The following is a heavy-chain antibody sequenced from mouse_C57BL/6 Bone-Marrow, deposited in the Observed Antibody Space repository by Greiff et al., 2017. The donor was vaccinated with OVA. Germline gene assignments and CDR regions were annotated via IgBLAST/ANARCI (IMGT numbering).Heavy chain of an antibody. CDR3: ARFFYGSRGDWYFDV. Sequence: DVQLVESGGGLVQPGGSLSLSCAASGFTFTDYYMSWVRQPPGKALEWLGFIRNKANGYTTEYSASVKGRFTISRDNSQSILYLQMNALRAEDSATYYCARFFYGSRGDWYFDVWGTGTTVTVSS. CDR2: IRNKANGYTT. V-gene: IGHV7-3*01. J-gene: IGHJ1*03. CDR1: GFTFTDYY. D-gene: IGHD1-1*01.